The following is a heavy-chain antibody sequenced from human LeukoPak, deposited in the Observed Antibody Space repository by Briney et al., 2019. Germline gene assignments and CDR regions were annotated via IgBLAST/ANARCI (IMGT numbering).Heavy chain of an antibody. D-gene: IGHD1-26*01. CDR1: SGSFSDYY. Sequence: SETLSLTCAVYSGSFSDYYWSWLRQPPGKGLEWIGEINHSGSTNYNPSLKSRVTISVDTSKNQFSLKLSSVTAADTAVYYCASFRRQNTSGRHYFDSCGQGTLVTVSS. V-gene: IGHV4-34*01. CDR2: INHSGST. J-gene: IGHJ4*02. CDR3: ASFRRQNTSGRHYFDS.